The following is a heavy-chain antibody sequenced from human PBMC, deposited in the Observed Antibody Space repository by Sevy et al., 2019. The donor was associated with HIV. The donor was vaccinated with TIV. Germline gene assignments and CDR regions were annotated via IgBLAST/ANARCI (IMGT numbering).Heavy chain of an antibody. CDR3: ASEGIAVAGSFDY. CDR2: INPNSGGT. CDR1: GYTFTGYY. J-gene: IGHJ4*02. D-gene: IGHD6-19*01. V-gene: IGHV1-2*06. Sequence: ASVKVSCKASGYTFTGYYMHWVRQAPGQELESMGRINPNSGGTNYAQKFQGRVTMTRDTSISTAYMELSRLRSDDTAVYYCASEGIAVAGSFDYWGQGTLVTVSS.